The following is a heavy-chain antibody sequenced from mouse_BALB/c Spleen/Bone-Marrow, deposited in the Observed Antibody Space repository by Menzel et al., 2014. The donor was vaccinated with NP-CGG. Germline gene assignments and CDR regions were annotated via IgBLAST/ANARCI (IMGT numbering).Heavy chain of an antibody. CDR1: GYTFTSYY. CDR2: INPSNGGT. J-gene: IGHJ3*01. V-gene: IGHV1S81*02. CDR3: ARDLRAWFPY. D-gene: IGHD3-1*01. Sequence: VQLQQSGAELVKLGASVKLSCKASGYTFTSYYMYWVKQKPGQGLEWIGGINPSNGGTNFNEKFKSKATMTVDKSSSTAYMKLSSLTSGDSAVYYCARDLRAWFPYWGQGTLVTVSA.